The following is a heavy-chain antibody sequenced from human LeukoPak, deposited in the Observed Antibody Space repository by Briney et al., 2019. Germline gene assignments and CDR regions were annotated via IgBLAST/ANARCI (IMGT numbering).Heavy chain of an antibody. D-gene: IGHD3-10*01. V-gene: IGHV1-69*05. Sequence: SVKVSCKASGGTFSSYAISWVRQAPGQGLEWMGGIIPIFGTANYAQKFQGRVTITTDESTSTAYMELSSLRSEDTAVYYCATGGILVGPGTRFNFWGLGALVTVSS. CDR1: GGTFSSYA. CDR2: IIPIFGTA. CDR3: ATGGILVGPGTRFNF. J-gene: IGHJ4*02.